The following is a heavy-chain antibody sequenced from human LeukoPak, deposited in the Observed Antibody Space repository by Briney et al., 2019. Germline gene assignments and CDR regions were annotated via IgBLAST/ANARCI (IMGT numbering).Heavy chain of an antibody. V-gene: IGHV4-59*11. Sequence: PSETLSLTCTVSGGSISSHYWSWIRQPPGKGLEWIGYIYYSGSTNYNPSLKSRVTISVDTSKNQFSLKLSSVTAADTAVYYCARVFDSWGQGTLVTVSP. CDR2: IYYSGST. CDR1: GGSISSHY. CDR3: ARVFDS. J-gene: IGHJ4*02.